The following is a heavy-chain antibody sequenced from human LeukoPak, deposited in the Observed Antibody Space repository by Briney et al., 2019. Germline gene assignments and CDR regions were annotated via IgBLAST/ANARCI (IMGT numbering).Heavy chain of an antibody. Sequence: GGSLRLSCAASGFTFDDYAMHWVRQAPGKGLEWVSFVTWDGSGAYYADSVKGRFTISRDNSKNSLYLQMNGLRAEDTALYYCAKDFRRMTTVTSGAYFHYWGQGTLVTVSS. D-gene: IGHD4-17*01. CDR3: AKDFRRMTTVTSGAYFHY. V-gene: IGHV3-43D*03. J-gene: IGHJ4*02. CDR1: GFTFDDYA. CDR2: VTWDGSGA.